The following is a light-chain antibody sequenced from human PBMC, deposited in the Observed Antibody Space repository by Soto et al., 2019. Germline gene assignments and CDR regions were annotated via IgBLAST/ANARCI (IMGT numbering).Light chain of an antibody. V-gene: IGKV1-5*01. CDR2: DAS. J-gene: IGKJ1*01. CDR1: QSISSW. Sequence: DIQMTQSPSTLSASVGDRVTITCRASQSISSWLAWYQQKPGKAPKLLIYDASSLESGVPSRFSGSGSGTEFTLTISSLQPDDFAVYYCHQYDSWTFGQGTKVDIK. CDR3: HQYDSWT.